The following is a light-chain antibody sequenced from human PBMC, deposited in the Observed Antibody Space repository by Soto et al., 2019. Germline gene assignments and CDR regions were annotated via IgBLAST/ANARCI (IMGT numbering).Light chain of an antibody. CDR3: QHRSNWPPIT. V-gene: IGKV3-11*01. J-gene: IGKJ5*01. Sequence: EIVLTQSPATLSLSPGERATLSCRASQSVSSYLAWYQQKPGQAPRILIYDASNRATGIPARFSGSGSATDFTLTISSLEPEDFAVYYCQHRSNWPPITVGQVTLLEIK. CDR2: DAS. CDR1: QSVSSY.